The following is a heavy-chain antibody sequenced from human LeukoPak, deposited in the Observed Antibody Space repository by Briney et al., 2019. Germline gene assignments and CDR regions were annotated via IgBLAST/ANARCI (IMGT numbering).Heavy chain of an antibody. V-gene: IGHV3-23*01. CDR2: ISGSGGST. D-gene: IGHD3-10*01. J-gene: IGHJ4*02. CDR1: GFTFSSYA. CDR3: AKDRVYMVRGVIFDY. Sequence: GGSLRLSCAASGFTFSSYAMSWVRRAPGKGLEWVSAISGSGGSTYYAGSVKGRFTISRDNSKNTLYLQMNSLRAEDTAVYYCAKDRVYMVRGVIFDYWGQGTLVTVSS.